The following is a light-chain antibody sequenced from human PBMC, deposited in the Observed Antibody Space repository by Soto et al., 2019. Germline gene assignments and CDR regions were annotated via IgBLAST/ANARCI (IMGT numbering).Light chain of an antibody. CDR2: RAS. V-gene: IGKV1-5*03. Sequence: AFRRAIVTFPFLASQDIGTWLAWYQQKPEKAPKVLIYRASHLESGVPSRFSASGSGTEFTLTISSLQPEDFATYYCQQVESYPSTFGGGTKVDI. CDR3: QQVESYPST. J-gene: IGKJ4*01. CDR1: QDIGTW.